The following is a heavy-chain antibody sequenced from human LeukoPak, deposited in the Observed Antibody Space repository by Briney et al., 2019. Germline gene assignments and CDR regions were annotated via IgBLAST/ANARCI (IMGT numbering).Heavy chain of an antibody. J-gene: IGHJ4*02. CDR3: ATGGGSFDY. Sequence: HPGGSLRLSCAASGFTFSSYSMNWVRQAPGKGLEWVSYISSSSSTIYYADSVKGRFTISRDNAKNSLYLQMNSLRAEDTAVYYCATGGGSFDYWGQGTLVTVSS. CDR1: GFTFSSYS. CDR2: ISSSSSTI. D-gene: IGHD3-16*01. V-gene: IGHV3-48*01.